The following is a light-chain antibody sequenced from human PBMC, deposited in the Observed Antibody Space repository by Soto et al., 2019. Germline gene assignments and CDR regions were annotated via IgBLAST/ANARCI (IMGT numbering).Light chain of an antibody. Sequence: QSALTQPASVSGSPGQSITISCTGTRGNIGTFNLVSWYQQHPGKAPKLMIYEATKRPSGVSNRFSGSKSGITASLTISGLQAEDEADYFCCSYAGDVIFGGGTKLTVL. V-gene: IGLV2-23*01. CDR1: RGNIGTFNL. CDR2: EAT. CDR3: CSYAGDVI. J-gene: IGLJ2*01.